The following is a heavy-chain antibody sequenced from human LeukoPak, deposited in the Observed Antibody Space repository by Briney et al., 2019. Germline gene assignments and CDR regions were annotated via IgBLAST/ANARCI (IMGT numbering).Heavy chain of an antibody. J-gene: IGHJ5*02. Sequence: GGSLRLSCAASGFTFSNYGMHWVRQAPGKGLEWVAVISYDGSNKYYADSVKGRFAISRDNSKNTLYLQMNSLRAEDTAVYYCATQARYNWNHRFFEPTWGQGTLVTVSS. CDR3: ATQARYNWNHRFFEPT. V-gene: IGHV3-30*03. CDR1: GFTFSNYG. CDR2: ISYDGSNK. D-gene: IGHD1-20*01.